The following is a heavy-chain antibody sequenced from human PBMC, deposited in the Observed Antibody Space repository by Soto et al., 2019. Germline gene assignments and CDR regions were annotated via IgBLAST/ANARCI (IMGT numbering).Heavy chain of an antibody. D-gene: IGHD5-18*01. Sequence: GGALILSWAASGFTFNNAWMNWGLQAPGKGLEWVGRIKSKTDGETTDYAAPVKGRFTISRDDSKNTLYLQMNSLKTEDTAVYYCTPLPCGHSYHTVVDNWGQGTLVTVTS. CDR1: GFTFNNAW. CDR2: IKSKTDGETT. V-gene: IGHV3-15*07. CDR3: TPLPCGHSYHTVVDN. J-gene: IGHJ4*02.